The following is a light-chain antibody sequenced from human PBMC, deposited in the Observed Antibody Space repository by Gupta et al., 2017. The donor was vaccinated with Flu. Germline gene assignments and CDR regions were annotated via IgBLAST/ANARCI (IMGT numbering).Light chain of an antibody. CDR2: EDN. CDR1: RGSIASNF. J-gene: IGLJ2*01. V-gene: IGLV6-57*01. Sequence: FMLTQPHSVSESPGQTVTISCTRSRGSIASNFVRWYQQRPDSSPPNVIFEDNQRPSGVPDRFSGSIDSSSNSASLTISGLKTEDDAYYYGQSYDSTDYVVFGGGTKLTVL. CDR3: QSYDSTDYVV.